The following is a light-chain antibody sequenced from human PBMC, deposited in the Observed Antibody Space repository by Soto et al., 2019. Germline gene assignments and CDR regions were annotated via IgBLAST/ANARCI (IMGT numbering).Light chain of an antibody. CDR3: QQYNNWPLYT. CDR2: GAS. Sequence: EIVMTQSPATLSVSPGERATLSCRASQSVSSNLAWYQQKPGQAPWLLIYGASTRATGIPARFSGSGSEPEVTLTISSLQSEDFAVYYCQQYNNWPLYTFGQGTKLEIK. CDR1: QSVSSN. J-gene: IGKJ2*01. V-gene: IGKV3-15*01.